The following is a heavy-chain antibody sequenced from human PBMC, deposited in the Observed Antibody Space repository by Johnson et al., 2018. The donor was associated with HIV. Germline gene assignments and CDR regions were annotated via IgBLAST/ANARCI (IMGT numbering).Heavy chain of an antibody. CDR3: ASLPIAARPPTDAFDI. Sequence: QVQLVESGGGVVQPGRSLRLSCAASGFTFSSYAMHWVRQAPGKGLEWVAVISYDGSNKYYADSVKGRFTISRDNSKNTLYLQMNSLRAEDTAVHYCASLPIAARPPTDAFDIWGQGTMVTVSS. J-gene: IGHJ3*02. CDR2: ISYDGSNK. V-gene: IGHV3-30*04. D-gene: IGHD6-6*01. CDR1: GFTFSSYA.